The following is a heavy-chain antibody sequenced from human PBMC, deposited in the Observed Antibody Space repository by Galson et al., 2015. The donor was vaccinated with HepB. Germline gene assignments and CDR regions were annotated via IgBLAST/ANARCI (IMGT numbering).Heavy chain of an antibody. J-gene: IGHJ3*02. CDR2: IHSDGSST. CDR3: ARGEWGAFNI. CDR1: GFTFSSYS. Sequence: SLRLSCAASGFTFSSYSMDWVRQAPGKGLVWISRIHSDGSSTTYADSVKGRFTISRDNPKNTLYLQMNSLRPEDTAVYFCARGEWGAFNIWGQGTMVTVSS. V-gene: IGHV3-74*01. D-gene: IGHD3-16*01.